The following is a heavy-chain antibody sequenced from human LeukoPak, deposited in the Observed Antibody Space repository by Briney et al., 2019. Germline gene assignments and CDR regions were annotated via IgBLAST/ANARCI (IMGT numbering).Heavy chain of an antibody. CDR1: GYTFTSYD. CDR2: MNPSSGNT. Sequence: ASVKVSCKASGYTFTSYDINWVRQATGQGLEWMGWMNPSSGNTGYAQKFQGRVTMTRNTSISTAYMELSSLRSEDTAVYYCARRSPGWELLGYYYYYGMDVWGQGTTVTVSS. V-gene: IGHV1-8*01. D-gene: IGHD1-26*01. CDR3: ARRSPGWELLGYYYYYGMDV. J-gene: IGHJ6*02.